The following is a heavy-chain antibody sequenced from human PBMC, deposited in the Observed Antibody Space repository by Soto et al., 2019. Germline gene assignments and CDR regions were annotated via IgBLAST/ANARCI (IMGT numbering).Heavy chain of an antibody. CDR1: GGSISSHY. J-gene: IGHJ4*02. V-gene: IGHV4-59*11. CDR2: IHYSGST. CDR3: ARDSTTVTTGHFDY. Sequence: QVQLQESGPGLVKPSETLSLTCTVSGGSISSHYWSWIRQPPGKGLEWIGYIHYSGSTNYNPSLTSRVTISVDTSKNQFSLKLSSVTAADTAVYYCARDSTTVTTGHFDYWGQGTLFTVSS. D-gene: IGHD4-17*01.